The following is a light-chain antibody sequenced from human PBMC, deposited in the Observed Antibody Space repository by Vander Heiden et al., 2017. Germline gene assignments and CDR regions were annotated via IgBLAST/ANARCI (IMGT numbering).Light chain of an antibody. V-gene: IGKV3-20*01. J-gene: IGKJ5*01. Sequence: TALPQSPGTPSLSPGDPATLACRASRTSSRTYLAWYQQKPGQPPGLLLYGASSRATGIPDRFSGSGSGTDFTLTISRLEPEDFAVYYCQYYDRSPSITFGLGTRLENK. CDR1: RTSSRTY. CDR2: GAS. CDR3: QYYDRSPSIT.